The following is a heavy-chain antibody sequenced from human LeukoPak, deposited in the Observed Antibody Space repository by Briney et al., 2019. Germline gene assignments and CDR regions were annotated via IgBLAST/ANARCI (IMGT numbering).Heavy chain of an antibody. CDR2: INPSDAST. Sequence: GASVKVSCKASGYTFTSYSMNWVRQAPGQGPEWMGIINPSDASTTYAQKFQGRVTMTRDMPTSTVYMELSSLRSEDTAVYYCARLARYSWSPISPLYYYYYMDVWGKGTTVTVSS. CDR1: GYTFTSYS. J-gene: IGHJ6*03. V-gene: IGHV1-46*01. D-gene: IGHD1-26*01. CDR3: ARLARYSWSPISPLYYYYYMDV.